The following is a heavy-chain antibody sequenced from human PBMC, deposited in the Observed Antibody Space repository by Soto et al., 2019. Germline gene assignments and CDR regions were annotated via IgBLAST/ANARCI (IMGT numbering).Heavy chain of an antibody. V-gene: IGHV4-39*01. CDR2: IYYSGST. CDR3: ARHGRYYDIGDLTDY. J-gene: IGHJ4*02. Sequence: SETLSLTCTVSGGSISSSKYYWGWIRQAPGKGLEWIGSIYYSGSTYYNPSPKSRVTISVDTSKNQFSLKLSSMTAADTAVYYCARHGRYYDIGDLTDYWGQGSMVTVS. D-gene: IGHD3-22*01. CDR1: GGSISSSKYY.